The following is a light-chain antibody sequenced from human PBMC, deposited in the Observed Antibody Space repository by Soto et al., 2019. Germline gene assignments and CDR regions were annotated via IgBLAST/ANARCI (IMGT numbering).Light chain of an antibody. CDR2: DVR. CDR3: CSSAGTDSVI. Sequence: QSALTQHPSVSGSPGQSVTLSCSATSSDIGGYSFVSWYQQHPGKTPKLIIYDVRNPPSGVPDRFSGSKSGNKAALTLSGLQAEDEADYYCCSSAGTDSVIFGGGTKLTVL. J-gene: IGLJ2*01. CDR1: SSDIGGYSF. V-gene: IGLV2-11*01.